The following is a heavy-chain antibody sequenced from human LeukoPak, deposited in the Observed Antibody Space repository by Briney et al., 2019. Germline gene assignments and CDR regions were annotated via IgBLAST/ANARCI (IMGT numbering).Heavy chain of an antibody. D-gene: IGHD6-13*01. CDR2: INHSGST. V-gene: IGHV4-34*01. Sequence: SETLSLTCAVYGGSFSGYYWSWIRQPPGKGLEWIGEINHSGSTNYNPSLKSRATISVDTSKNQFSLKLSSVTAADTAVYYCARVGTEQQLVHWGQGTLVTVSS. J-gene: IGHJ4*02. CDR1: GGSFSGYY. CDR3: ARVGTEQQLVH.